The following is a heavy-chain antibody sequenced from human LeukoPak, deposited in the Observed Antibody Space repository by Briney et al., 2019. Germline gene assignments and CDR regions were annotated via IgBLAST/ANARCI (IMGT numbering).Heavy chain of an antibody. CDR3: ARVGFGSYYFDY. CDR1: GYTFTSYD. CDR2: MNPNSGNT. V-gene: IGHV1-8*01. Sequence: ASVKVSCKASGYTFTSYDINWVRQATGQGLEWMGWMNPNSGNTGYAQKFQGRVTMTRNTSISTAYMELSSLRSEDTAVYYCARVGFGSYYFDYWGQGTLVTVSS. D-gene: IGHD3-10*01. J-gene: IGHJ4*02.